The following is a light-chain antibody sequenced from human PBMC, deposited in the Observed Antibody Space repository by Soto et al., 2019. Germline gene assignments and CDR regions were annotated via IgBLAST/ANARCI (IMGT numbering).Light chain of an antibody. CDR1: SSDVGSYNL. CDR2: EVS. J-gene: IGLJ2*01. Sequence: QSALTQPASVSGSPGQSITISCTGTSSDVGSYNLVSWYQQHPGKAPKLMIYEVSKRPSGVSNRFSGPKSGNTASLTISGLQAEDEADYYCCSYAGSSTYVVFGGGTKVTVL. CDR3: CSYAGSSTYVV. V-gene: IGLV2-23*02.